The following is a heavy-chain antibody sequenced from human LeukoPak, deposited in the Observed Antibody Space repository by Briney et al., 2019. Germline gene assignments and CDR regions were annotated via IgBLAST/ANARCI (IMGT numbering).Heavy chain of an antibody. V-gene: IGHV3-48*02. D-gene: IGHD5-12*01. Sequence: GGSLRLSCVASGFTFSYYSMNWVRQAPGKGLEWVSYINSISGEIWYADSVKGRFTISRDDAKNSLYLQMNSLRDEDTAVYYCARDRGYASDYWGQGTLVTVSS. CDR3: ARDRGYASDY. CDR1: GFTFSYYS. J-gene: IGHJ4*02. CDR2: INSISGEI.